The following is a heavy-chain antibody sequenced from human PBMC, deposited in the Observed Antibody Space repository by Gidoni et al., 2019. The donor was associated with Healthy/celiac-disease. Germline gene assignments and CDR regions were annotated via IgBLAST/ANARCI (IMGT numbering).Heavy chain of an antibody. Sequence: EVQLVESGGGLVKPGGSLRLSCAASGFTFSSYSMNWVRQAPGKGLEWVSSISSSSSYIYYADSVKGRFTISRDNAKNSLYLQMNSLRAEDTAVYYCARGPQRYCSGGSCSDYWGQGTLVTVSS. D-gene: IGHD2-15*01. V-gene: IGHV3-21*01. CDR2: ISSSSSYI. CDR1: GFTFSSYS. CDR3: ARGPQRYCSGGSCSDY. J-gene: IGHJ4*02.